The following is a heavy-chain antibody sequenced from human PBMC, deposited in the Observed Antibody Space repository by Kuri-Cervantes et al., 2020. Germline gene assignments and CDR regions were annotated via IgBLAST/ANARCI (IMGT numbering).Heavy chain of an antibody. D-gene: IGHD2-15*01. Sequence: GSLRLSCTVSGGSISSYYWSWIRQPPGKGLEWIGYIYYSGSTNYNPSLKSRVTISVDTSKNQFSLKLSSVTAADTAVYHCARGVASPNWFDPWGQGTLVTVSS. CDR3: ARGVASPNWFDP. J-gene: IGHJ5*02. CDR1: GGSISSYY. CDR2: IYYSGST. V-gene: IGHV4-59*01.